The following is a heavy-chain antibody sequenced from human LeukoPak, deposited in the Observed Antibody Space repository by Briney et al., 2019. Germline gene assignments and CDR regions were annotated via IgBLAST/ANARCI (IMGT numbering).Heavy chain of an antibody. CDR2: ISGSGGST. Sequence: GGSLRLSCAASGFTFSSYAMSWVRQAPGKGLEWVSAISGSGGSTYCADSVKGRFTISRDNSKNTLYLQMNSLRAEDTAVYYCATADSSGWYFYFQHWGQGTLVTVSS. CDR1: GFTFSSYA. J-gene: IGHJ1*01. CDR3: ATADSSGWYFYFQH. V-gene: IGHV3-23*01. D-gene: IGHD6-19*01.